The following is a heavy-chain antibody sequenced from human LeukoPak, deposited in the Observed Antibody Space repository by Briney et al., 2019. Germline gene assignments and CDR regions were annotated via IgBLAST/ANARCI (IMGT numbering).Heavy chain of an antibody. CDR2: ISSDGTNT. V-gene: IGHV3-74*01. CDR3: TRGPPDGSGNYYPGDF. J-gene: IGHJ4*02. D-gene: IGHD3-10*01. Sequence: GRSLRLSCAASGFTFSSYGMHWVRQAPGKGLVWVSRISSDGTNTNYADSVKGRFTISRDNAKNTLYLQMNSLRVEDTAVYYCTRGPPDGSGNYYPGDFWGQGTLVTVSS. CDR1: GFTFSSYG.